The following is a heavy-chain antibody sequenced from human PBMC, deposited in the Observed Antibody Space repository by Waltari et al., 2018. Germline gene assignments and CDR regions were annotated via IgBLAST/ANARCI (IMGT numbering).Heavy chain of an antibody. J-gene: IGHJ6*02. CDR2: IIPIFGTA. Sequence: QVQLVQSGAEVTKPGSSVKVSCKASGGTFSSSAIRRVRQAPGQGLEWMGRIIPIFGTANYAQKFQGRVTITADESTSTAYMELSSLRSEDTAVYYCARGQLSYYYYGMDVWGQGTTVTVSS. CDR3: ARGQLSYYYYGMDV. V-gene: IGHV1-69*15. CDR1: GGTFSSSA. D-gene: IGHD5-18*01.